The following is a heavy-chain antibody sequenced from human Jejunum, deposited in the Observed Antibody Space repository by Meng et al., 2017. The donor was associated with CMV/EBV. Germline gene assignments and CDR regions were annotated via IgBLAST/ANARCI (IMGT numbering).Heavy chain of an antibody. J-gene: IGHJ4*02. V-gene: IGHV4-4*02. D-gene: IGHD3-22*01. Sequence: LTCAVSGGSFSSSKWWSWVRQPPEKGLEWIGQIYDSGSTTYNPSLKSRVTISLDESKNEFSLKLNSVAAADTAVYYCARNGYYSLDYWSQGALVTVSS. CDR3: ARNGYYSLDY. CDR2: IYDSGST. CDR1: GGSFSSSKW.